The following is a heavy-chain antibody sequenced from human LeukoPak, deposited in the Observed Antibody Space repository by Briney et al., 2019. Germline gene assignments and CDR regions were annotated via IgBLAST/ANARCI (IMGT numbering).Heavy chain of an antibody. CDR3: SGGIGGIAVMSY. Sequence: SETLSLTCTVSGGSISSSNYYWGWIRQPPGKGLEWIGTISYSGSTYYNPSLKSRVTTSVDTSKNQFSLKLRSVTAADTAVYYCSGGIGGIAVMSYWGQGTLVTVSS. CDR2: ISYSGST. D-gene: IGHD6-19*01. CDR1: GGSISSSNYY. J-gene: IGHJ4*02. V-gene: IGHV4-39*01.